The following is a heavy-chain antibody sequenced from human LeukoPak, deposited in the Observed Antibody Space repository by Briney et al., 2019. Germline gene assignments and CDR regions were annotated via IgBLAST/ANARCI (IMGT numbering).Heavy chain of an antibody. J-gene: IGHJ4*02. Sequence: SETLSLTCTVSGGSISSYSWSWIRQPAGEGLEWIGRIYTSENTDYNPSLKSRVTMSVDTSKNQFSLKLSSVTAADTAVYYCARVGPYDILTGYYDYYFDYWGQGTLVTVSS. V-gene: IGHV4-4*07. CDR1: GGSISSYS. CDR2: IYTSENT. CDR3: ARVGPYDILTGYYDYYFDY. D-gene: IGHD3-9*01.